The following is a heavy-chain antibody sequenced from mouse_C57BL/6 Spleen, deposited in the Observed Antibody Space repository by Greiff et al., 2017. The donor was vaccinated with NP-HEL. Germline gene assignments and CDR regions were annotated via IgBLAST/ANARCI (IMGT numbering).Heavy chain of an antibody. Sequence: EVKLVESGGGLVQPGGSLKLSCAASGFTFSDYYMYWVRQTPEKRLEWVAYISNGGGSTYYPDTVKGRFTISRDNAKNTLYLQMSRLKSEDTAMYYCARQDGGDYDGAWFAYWGQGTLVTVSA. J-gene: IGHJ3*01. CDR3: ARQDGGDYDGAWFAY. CDR2: ISNGGGST. CDR1: GFTFSDYY. D-gene: IGHD2-4*01. V-gene: IGHV5-12*01.